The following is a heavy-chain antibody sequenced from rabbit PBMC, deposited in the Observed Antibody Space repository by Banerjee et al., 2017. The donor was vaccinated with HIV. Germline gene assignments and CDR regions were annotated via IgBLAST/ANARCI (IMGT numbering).Heavy chain of an antibody. V-gene: IGHV1S45*01. CDR3: AREADGSYWAGLDV. CDR2: IVVGSSGST. CDR1: GFSFSGYYW. Sequence: QEQLEESGGDLVKPEGSLTLTCTASGFSFSGYYWISWVRQAPGKGLEWIACIVVGSSGSTYYASWAKGRFTISKTSSTTVTLQMASLTVADTATYFCAREADGSYWAGLDVWGPGTLVTVS. J-gene: IGHJ3*01. D-gene: IGHD8-1*01.